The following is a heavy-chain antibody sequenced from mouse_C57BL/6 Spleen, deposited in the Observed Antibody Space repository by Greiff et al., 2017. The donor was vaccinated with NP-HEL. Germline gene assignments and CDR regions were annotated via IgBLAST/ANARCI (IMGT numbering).Heavy chain of an antibody. J-gene: IGHJ3*01. CDR3: ARREGDYGSRTWFAY. CDR1: GYTFTSYW. CDR2: IDPNSGGT. D-gene: IGHD1-1*01. Sequence: QVHVKQPGAELVKPGASVKLSCKASGYTFTSYWMHWVKQRPGRGLEWIGRIDPNSGGTKYNEKFKSKATLTVDKPSSTAYMQLSSLTSEDSAVYYCARREGDYGSRTWFAYWGQGTLVTVSA. V-gene: IGHV1-72*01.